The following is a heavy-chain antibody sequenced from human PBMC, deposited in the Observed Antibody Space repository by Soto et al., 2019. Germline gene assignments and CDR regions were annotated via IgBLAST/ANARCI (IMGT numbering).Heavy chain of an antibody. CDR3: AKDSGIQLWLSWVDY. Sequence: EVRLLESGGGLVQPGGSLRLSWAASGFTFSSYAMSWVRQAPGKGREWVSAISGSGGSTYYADSVKGRFTISRDNSKNTLYLQMNSLRAEDTAVYYCAKDSGIQLWLSWVDYWGQGTLVTVSS. J-gene: IGHJ4*02. V-gene: IGHV3-23*01. CDR2: ISGSGGST. CDR1: GFTFSSYA. D-gene: IGHD5-18*01.